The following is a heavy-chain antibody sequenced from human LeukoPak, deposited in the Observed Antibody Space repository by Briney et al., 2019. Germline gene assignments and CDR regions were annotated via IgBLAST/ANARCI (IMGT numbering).Heavy chain of an antibody. Sequence: ASVKVSLKGSGGTFSSYAISWVRQAPGQGPERMGRIIPIFGSANYAQKLQGRVTITADEPPSTAYMELSSLRSEDTAVYYCARVISNYYDSSGYRGRGYYFDYWGQGTLVPVSS. CDR2: IIPIFGSA. J-gene: IGHJ4*02. V-gene: IGHV1-69*13. CDR3: ARVISNYYDSSGYRGRGYYFDY. CDR1: GGTFSSYA. D-gene: IGHD3-22*01.